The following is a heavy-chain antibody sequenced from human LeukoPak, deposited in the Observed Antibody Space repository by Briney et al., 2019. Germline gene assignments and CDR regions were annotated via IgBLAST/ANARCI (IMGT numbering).Heavy chain of an antibody. D-gene: IGHD5-18*01. J-gene: IGHJ4*02. V-gene: IGHV3-7*01. CDR2: RKQDGSEK. CDR3: ARGQKYRSGYTVTELGSGYFDY. CDR1: GFTFSSYW. Sequence: SGGSLRLSCAASGFTFSSYWMSWVRQAPGKGLEWVANRKQDGSEKYYVDSVKGRFTISRDNAKNSLYLQMNSLRAEDTAVYYCARGQKYRSGYTVTELGSGYFDYWGQGTLVTVSS.